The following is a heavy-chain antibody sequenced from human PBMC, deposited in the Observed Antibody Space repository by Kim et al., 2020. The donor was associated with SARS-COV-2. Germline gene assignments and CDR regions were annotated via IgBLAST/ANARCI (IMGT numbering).Heavy chain of an antibody. Sequence: GGSLRLSCAASGFTFSSYAMSWVRQAPGKGLEWVSVIYSGGSSTYYADSVKGRFTISRDNSKNTLYLQMNSLRAEDTAVYYCAKDIGPYSSGWQFAYWGQGTLVTVSS. J-gene: IGHJ4*02. V-gene: IGHV3-23*03. CDR3: AKDIGPYSSGWQFAY. CDR2: IYSGGSST. D-gene: IGHD6-19*01. CDR1: GFTFSSYA.